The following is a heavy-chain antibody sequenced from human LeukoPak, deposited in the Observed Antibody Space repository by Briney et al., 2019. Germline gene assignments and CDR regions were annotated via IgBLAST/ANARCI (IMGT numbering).Heavy chain of an antibody. CDR3: ARRRSPDCSSTSCRGGNYFDY. CDR2: INHSGST. V-gene: IGHV4-34*01. Sequence: PSETLSLTCAVYGGSFSGYYWSWIRQPPGKGLEWIGEINHSGSTNYNPSLKSRVTISVDTSKNQFSLKLSSVTAADTAVYYCARRRSPDCSSTSCRGGNYFDYWGQGTLVTVSS. J-gene: IGHJ4*02. CDR1: GGSFSGYY. D-gene: IGHD2-2*01.